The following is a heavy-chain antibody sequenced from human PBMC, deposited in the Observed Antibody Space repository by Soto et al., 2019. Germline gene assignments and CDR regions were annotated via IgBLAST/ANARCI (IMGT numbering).Heavy chain of an antibody. J-gene: IGHJ6*02. V-gene: IGHV3-53*01. CDR3: ARDRAVTTNDYYYYGMDG. CDR1: GFTVSSNY. CDR2: IYSGGST. Sequence: PGGSLRLSCAASGFTVSSNYMSWVRQAPGKGLEWVSVIYSGGSTYYADSVKGRFTISRDNSKNTLYLQMNSLRAEDTAVYYCARDRAVTTNDYYYYGMDGWGQGTTVTVSS. D-gene: IGHD4-17*01.